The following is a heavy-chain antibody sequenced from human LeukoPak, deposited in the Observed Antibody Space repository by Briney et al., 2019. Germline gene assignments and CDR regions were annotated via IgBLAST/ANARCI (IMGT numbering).Heavy chain of an antibody. V-gene: IGHV4-34*01. J-gene: IGHJ4*02. CDR2: INHSGST. D-gene: IGHD2-2*01. CDR3: ASSSTRSLFDY. CDR1: GGSFSGYY. Sequence: PSETLSLTCAVYGGSFSGYYWSWIRQPPGKGLEWIGEINHSGSTNYNPSLKSRVTISVDTSKNQFSLKLSSVTAADTAVYYCASSSTRSLFDYWGQGTLVTLSS.